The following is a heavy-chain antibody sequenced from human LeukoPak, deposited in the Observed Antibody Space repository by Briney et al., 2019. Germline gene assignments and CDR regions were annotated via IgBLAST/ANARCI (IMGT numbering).Heavy chain of an antibody. CDR2: ISSSSSYI. CDR1: GFTFSSYS. Sequence: PGGSLRLSCAASGFTFSSYSMNWVRQAPGKGLEWVSSISSSSSYIYYADSVKGRFTISRDKAKNSLYLQMNSLRAEDTAVYFFACERVEWILLADMWGQGTRVSVSS. V-gene: IGHV3-21*01. D-gene: IGHD3-3*01. J-gene: IGHJ3*02. CDR3: ACERVEWILLADM.